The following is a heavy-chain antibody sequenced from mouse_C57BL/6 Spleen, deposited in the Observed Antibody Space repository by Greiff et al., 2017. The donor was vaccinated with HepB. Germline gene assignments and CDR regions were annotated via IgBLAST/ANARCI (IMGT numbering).Heavy chain of an antibody. V-gene: IGHV1-76*01. CDR3: ARSGDGYYTWFAY. J-gene: IGHJ3*01. D-gene: IGHD2-3*01. CDR1: GYTFTDYY. CDR2: IYPGSGNT. Sequence: QVQLQQSGAELVRPGASVKLSCKASGYTFTDYYINWVKQRPGQGLEWIARIYPGSGNTYYNEKFKGKATLTAEKSSSTAYMQLSSLTSEDSAVYFCARSGDGYYTWFAYWGQGTLVTVSA.